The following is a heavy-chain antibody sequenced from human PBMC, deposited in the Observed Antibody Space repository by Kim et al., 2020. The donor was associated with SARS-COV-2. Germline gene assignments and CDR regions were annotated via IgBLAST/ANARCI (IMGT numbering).Heavy chain of an antibody. CDR1: GGSVSSGNYL. CDR2: IPYRWTT. CDR3: ARVYSGYDYDLRLYV. D-gene: IGHD5-12*01. V-gene: IGHV4-61*01. Sequence: SETLSLTCTVSGGSVSSGNYLWTWIRQPPGKGLEWIGYIPYRWTTYYNPSLMGRVTMSIDTSKYQFSLQMTSVTAADTALYFCARVYSGYDYDLRLYVWG. J-gene: IGHJ6*01.